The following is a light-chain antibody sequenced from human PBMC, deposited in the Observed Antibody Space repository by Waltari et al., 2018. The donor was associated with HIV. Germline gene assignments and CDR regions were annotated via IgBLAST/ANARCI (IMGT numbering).Light chain of an antibody. V-gene: IGKV1-17*01. CDR2: AAS. Sequence: DIQMTQYPSSLSASVGDRVTITCRASQGIRDDLSWFQQKQGRAPKRLIYAASTLHSGVPSRFSGSGSGTEFTLTISSLQPEDFATYFCLQHKTFPLAFGPGTRVDI. J-gene: IGKJ3*01. CDR1: QGIRDD. CDR3: LQHKTFPLA.